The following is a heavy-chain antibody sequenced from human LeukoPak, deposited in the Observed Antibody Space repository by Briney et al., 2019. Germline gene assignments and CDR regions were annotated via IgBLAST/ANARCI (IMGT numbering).Heavy chain of an antibody. CDR3: ARRPYYYDSSGYYLFDY. J-gene: IGHJ4*02. CDR1: GYSFTSYW. V-gene: IGHV5-51*01. Sequence: GESLKISCKGSGYSFTSYWIGWVRQMPGKGLEWMGIIYPGDSDTRYSPSFQGQVTISADKSISTAYLQWSSLKASDTAMHYCARRPYYYDSSGYYLFDYWGQGTLVTVSS. D-gene: IGHD3-22*01. CDR2: IYPGDSDT.